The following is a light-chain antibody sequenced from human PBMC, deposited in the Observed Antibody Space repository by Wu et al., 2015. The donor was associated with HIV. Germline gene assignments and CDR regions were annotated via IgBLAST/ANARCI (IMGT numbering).Light chain of an antibody. Sequence: EIVMTQSPATLSVSPGERATLSCRASQSVSSNLAWHQQKPGQAPRLLISGASSRATGIPARFSGSGSGTEFTLTISSLQSEDFAVYYCQQYGSSPWVFGQGTKVEIK. CDR3: QQYGSSPWV. CDR2: GAS. V-gene: IGKV3-15*01. CDR1: QSVSSN. J-gene: IGKJ1*01.